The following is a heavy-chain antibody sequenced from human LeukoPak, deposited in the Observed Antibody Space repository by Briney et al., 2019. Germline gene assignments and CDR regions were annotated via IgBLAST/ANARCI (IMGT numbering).Heavy chain of an antibody. CDR3: AKRPYYYYDMDV. CDR2: IWYDGSNK. CDR1: GFTFSSYG. J-gene: IGHJ6*03. Sequence: GGSLRLSCAASGFTFSSYGMHWVRQAPGKGLEWVAVIWYDGSNKYYADSVKGRFTISRDNSKNTLYLQMNSLRAEDTAVYYCAKRPYYYYDMDVWGKGTTVTVSS. V-gene: IGHV3-33*06.